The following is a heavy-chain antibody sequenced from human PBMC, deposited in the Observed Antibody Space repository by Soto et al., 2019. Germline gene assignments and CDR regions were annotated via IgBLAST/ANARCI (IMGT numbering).Heavy chain of an antibody. CDR2: VSIGGST. D-gene: IGHD2-15*01. V-gene: IGHV3-23*01. CDR3: AKRRGAGGHFGY. CDR1: GFTFSSYA. Sequence: VPLLESGGGLVQPEGSLRLSCAASGFTFSSYAMGWVRQGPGKGLEWVAVVSIGGSTHYADSVRGRFTISRDNSKNTLSLQMNSLTAEDTAVYFCAKRRGAGGHFGYWGQGALVTVSS. J-gene: IGHJ4*02.